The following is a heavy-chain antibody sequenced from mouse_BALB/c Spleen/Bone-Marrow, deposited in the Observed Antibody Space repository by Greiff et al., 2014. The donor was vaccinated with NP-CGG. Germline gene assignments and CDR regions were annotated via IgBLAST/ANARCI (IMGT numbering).Heavy chain of an antibody. D-gene: IGHD2-4*01. V-gene: IGHV1-54*01. J-gene: IGHJ4*01. CDR1: GYAFTNYL. Sequence: QVQLQQPGAELVRPGTSVKVSCKGSGYAFTNYLIEWVKQRPGQGLEWIGVINSGSGGTKYNEKSKGKATLTADKSSSTAYMQLSSLTSDDSAVYFCARAITDAMDYWGQGTSVAVSS. CDR3: ARAITDAMDY. CDR2: INSGSGGT.